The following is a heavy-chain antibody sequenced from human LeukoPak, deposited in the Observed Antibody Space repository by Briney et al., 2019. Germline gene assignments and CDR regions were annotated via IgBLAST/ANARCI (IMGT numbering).Heavy chain of an antibody. Sequence: PGGSLRLSCAASGFTFSTYWMTWVRQAPGKGLEWVANIKQDGSEKYFVDSVKGRFTISRDNAKNSLYLQMNSLRAEDTAVYYCAHQLGGDTAMAEDSWGQGTLVTVSS. CDR3: AHQLGGDTAMAEDS. CDR2: IKQDGSEK. J-gene: IGHJ4*02. V-gene: IGHV3-7*01. D-gene: IGHD5-18*01. CDR1: GFTFSTYW.